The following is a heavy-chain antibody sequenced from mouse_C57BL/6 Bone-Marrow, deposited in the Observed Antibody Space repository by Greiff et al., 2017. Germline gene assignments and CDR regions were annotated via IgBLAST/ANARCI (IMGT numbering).Heavy chain of an antibody. CDR1: GYTFTSYG. Sequence: VQRVESGAELARPGASVKLSCKASGYTFTSYGISWVKQRTGQGLEWIGEIYPRSGNTYSNEKFKGKATITADKSSSTAYVELRSLTSEDDAVYFYAREDYYGSRDYWGQGTTLTVSS. CDR2: IYPRSGNT. V-gene: IGHV1-81*01. CDR3: AREDYYGSRDY. J-gene: IGHJ2*01. D-gene: IGHD1-1*01.